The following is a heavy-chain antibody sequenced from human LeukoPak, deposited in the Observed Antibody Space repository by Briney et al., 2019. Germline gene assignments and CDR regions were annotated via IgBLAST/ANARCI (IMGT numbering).Heavy chain of an antibody. CDR1: GGSISAYS. CDR3: ARPLIVGSKGAFDI. D-gene: IGHD3-22*01. J-gene: IGHJ3*02. V-gene: IGHV4-59*08. Sequence: PSETLSLTCTVYGGSISAYSWSWIRPPPGKGREWIGYIYYSGSTNYNPSLKSRVTISVDTSKNQFSLKLSSVTAADTAVYYCARPLIVGSKGAFDIWGQGTMVTVSS. CDR2: IYYSGST.